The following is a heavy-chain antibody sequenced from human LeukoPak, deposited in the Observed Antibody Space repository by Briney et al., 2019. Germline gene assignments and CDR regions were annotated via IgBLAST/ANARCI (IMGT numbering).Heavy chain of an antibody. CDR2: ISYDGSNK. Sequence: PGRSLRLSCAASAFTFSSYGMHWVRQAPGKGLEWVAVISYDGSNKYYADSVKGRFTISRDNSKNTLYLQMNSLRAEDTAVYYCAKDLTEYNWFDPWGQGTLVTVSS. CDR1: AFTFSSYG. V-gene: IGHV3-30*18. J-gene: IGHJ5*02. CDR3: AKDLTEYNWFDP.